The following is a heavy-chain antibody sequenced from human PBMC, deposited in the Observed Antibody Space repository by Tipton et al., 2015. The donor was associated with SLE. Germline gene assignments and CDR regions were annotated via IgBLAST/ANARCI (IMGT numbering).Heavy chain of an antibody. J-gene: IGHJ4*02. Sequence: TLSLTCTVSGGSFNTYYWTWIRQAPGKGLEWIGYINYNGDTNYNPSLKSRVTISVDTSKNQFSLKLSSVTAADTAVYYCARESQSFSSSGYWGQGTLVTVSS. D-gene: IGHD6-6*01. CDR2: INYNGDT. V-gene: IGHV4-59*12. CDR3: ARESQSFSSSGY. CDR1: GGSFNTYY.